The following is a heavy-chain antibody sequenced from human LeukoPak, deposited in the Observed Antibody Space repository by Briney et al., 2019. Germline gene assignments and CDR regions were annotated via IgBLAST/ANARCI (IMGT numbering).Heavy chain of an antibody. CDR3: AKLTPNDY. J-gene: IGHJ4*02. V-gene: IGHV4-34*01. D-gene: IGHD1-14*01. Sequence: PSESLSLTCAVYGGSFSGYYWSWIRQPPGKGLEWIGEINHSGSTNYNPSSKSRVTISVDTSKNQFSLKLSSVTAADSAVYYCAKLTPNDYWGQGTLVTVSS. CDR1: GGSFSGYY. CDR2: INHSGST.